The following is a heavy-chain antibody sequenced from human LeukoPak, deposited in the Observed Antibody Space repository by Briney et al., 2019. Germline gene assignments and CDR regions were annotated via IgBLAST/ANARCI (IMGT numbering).Heavy chain of an antibody. CDR2: INPNSGGT. D-gene: IGHD3-10*01. CDR1: GYTFTGYY. CDR3: ARRRYYGSGSYWFDP. J-gene: IGHJ5*02. Sequence: ASVKVSCKASGYTFTGYYMHWVRQAPGQGLEWMGWINPNSGGTNYAQKFQGRVTMTRDTSISTAYMELSSLKASDTAMYYCARRRYYGSGSYWFDPWGQGTLVTVSS. V-gene: IGHV1-2*02.